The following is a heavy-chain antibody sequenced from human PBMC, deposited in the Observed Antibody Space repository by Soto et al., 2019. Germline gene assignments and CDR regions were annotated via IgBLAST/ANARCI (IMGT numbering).Heavy chain of an antibody. CDR3: AKGADIVLVPAARGYYYYGMDV. V-gene: IGHV3-23*01. CDR2: ISGSGGST. J-gene: IGHJ6*02. D-gene: IGHD2-2*01. CDR1: GFTFSSYT. Sequence: GGSLRLSCAASGFTFSSYTINWVRQAPGKGLEWVSAISGSGGSTYYADSVKGRFTISRDNSKNTLYLQMNSLRAEDTAVYYCAKGADIVLVPAARGYYYYGMDVWGQGTTVTVSS.